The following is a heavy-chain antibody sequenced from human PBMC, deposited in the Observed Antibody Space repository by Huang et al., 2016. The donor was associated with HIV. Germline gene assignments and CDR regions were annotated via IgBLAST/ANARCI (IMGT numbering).Heavy chain of an antibody. CDR2: IFASGTT. Sequence: QVQLQESGPGLVKPAQTLSLTCSVSGGSITSGSYYWSWVRKPAGKGLEWIAHIFASGTTDYHHSRKSRVTISLDTSKNQFSLNVNSCTVADTAAYFCARGSYYGSGTYYKGVYFDYWGQGTLVTVSP. D-gene: IGHD3-10*01. CDR1: GGSITSGSYY. CDR3: ARGSYYGSGTYYKGVYFDY. J-gene: IGHJ4*02. V-gene: IGHV4-61*09.